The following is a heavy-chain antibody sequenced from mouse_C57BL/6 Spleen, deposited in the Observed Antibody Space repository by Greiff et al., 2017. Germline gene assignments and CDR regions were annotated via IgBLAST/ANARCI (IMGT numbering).Heavy chain of an antibody. CDR3: TTLGSEDYFDY. Sequence: EVQGVESGEGLVKPGGSLKLSCAASGFTFSSYAMSWVRQTPEKRLEWVAYISRGGDYIYYADTVKGRFTISRDNARNTLYLQMSSLKSEDTAMYYCTTLGSEDYFDYWGQGTTLTVSS. V-gene: IGHV5-9-1*02. D-gene: IGHD4-1*01. CDR2: ISRGGDYI. CDR1: GFTFSSYA. J-gene: IGHJ2*01.